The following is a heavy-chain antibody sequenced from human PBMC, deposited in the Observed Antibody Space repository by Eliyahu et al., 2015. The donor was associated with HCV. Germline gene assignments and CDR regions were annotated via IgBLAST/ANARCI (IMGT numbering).Heavy chain of an antibody. CDR2: IYSSGST. CDR3: ARGDYDNSGWAMYYFDY. D-gene: IGHD3-22*01. Sequence: QVQLQESGPGLVKPSETLSLTCTVSGASISSYYWIWIRQPPGKGLEWIGYIYSSGSTNYNPSLKSRVTISLDTSKNQFSLKLSSVTAADTAVYYCARGDYDNSGWAMYYFDYWGQGTLVTVSS. CDR1: GASISSYY. J-gene: IGHJ4*02. V-gene: IGHV4-59*08.